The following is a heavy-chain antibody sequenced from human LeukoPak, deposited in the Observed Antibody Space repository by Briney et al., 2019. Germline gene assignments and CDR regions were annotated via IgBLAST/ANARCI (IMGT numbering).Heavy chain of an antibody. D-gene: IGHD4-17*01. J-gene: IGHJ4*02. CDR2: IYWNDDK. Sequence: SGPTLVNPTQTLTLTCTFSGFSLSTSGVGVGWIRRPPGKALEWLALIYWNDDKRYSPSLKSRLTITKDTSKNQVVLTMTNMDPVDTATYYCAHSIQGRYGDHEPFDYWGQGTLVTVSS. V-gene: IGHV2-5*01. CDR1: GFSLSTSGVG. CDR3: AHSIQGRYGDHEPFDY.